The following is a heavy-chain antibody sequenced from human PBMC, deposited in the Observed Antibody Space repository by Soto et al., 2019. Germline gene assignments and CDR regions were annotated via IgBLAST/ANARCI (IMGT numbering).Heavy chain of an antibody. D-gene: IGHD4-17*01. V-gene: IGHV5-51*01. Sequence: PGESLKISCKGSGYSFTSYWIGWVRQMPGKGLEWMRIIYPGDSDTRYSPSFQGQVTISADKSISTAYLQWSSLKASDSVMYYCARLYHYGADNWFDPWGQGTLVTVSS. J-gene: IGHJ5*02. CDR3: ARLYHYGADNWFDP. CDR2: IYPGDSDT. CDR1: GYSFTSYW.